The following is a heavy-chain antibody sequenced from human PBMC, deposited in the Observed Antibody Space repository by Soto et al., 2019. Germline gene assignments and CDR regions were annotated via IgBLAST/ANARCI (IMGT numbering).Heavy chain of an antibody. V-gene: IGHV1-2*02. CDR3: ARGQEGLDYYYGMDV. Sequence: ASVKVSCKASGYTFTGYYMHWVRQAPGQGLEWMGWINPNSGGTNYAQKFQGRVTMTRDTSISTAYMELSRPRSDDTAVYYCARGQEGLDYYYGMDVWGQGTTVTVSS. CDR1: GYTFTGYY. CDR2: INPNSGGT. J-gene: IGHJ6*02.